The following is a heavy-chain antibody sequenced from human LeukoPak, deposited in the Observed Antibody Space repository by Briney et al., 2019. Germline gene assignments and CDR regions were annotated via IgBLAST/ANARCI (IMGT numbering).Heavy chain of an antibody. CDR1: GFTFSSYG. Sequence: GGSLRLSCAASGFTFSSYGMHWVRQAPGKGLEWVAFIRYDGSNKYYADSVKGGFTISRDNSKNTPYLQMNSLRAEDTAVYYCAKDVGGIAVAGTGHFYWGQGTLVTVSS. CDR2: IRYDGSNK. D-gene: IGHD6-19*01. CDR3: AKDVGGIAVAGTGHFY. J-gene: IGHJ4*02. V-gene: IGHV3-30*02.